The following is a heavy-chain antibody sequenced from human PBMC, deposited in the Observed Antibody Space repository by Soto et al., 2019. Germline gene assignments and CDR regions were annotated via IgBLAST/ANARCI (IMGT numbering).Heavy chain of an antibody. D-gene: IGHD6-6*01. V-gene: IGHV6-1*01. Sequence: SQTLSLTCAISGDSVSSNSAAWNRIRQSPSRGLEWLGRTYYRSKWYNDYAVSVKSRITINPDTSKNQFSLQLNSVTPEDTAVYYCARDGWEYSSSSGWFDPWGQGTLVTVSS. J-gene: IGHJ5*02. CDR1: GDSVSSNSAA. CDR3: ARDGWEYSSSSGWFDP. CDR2: TYYRSKWYN.